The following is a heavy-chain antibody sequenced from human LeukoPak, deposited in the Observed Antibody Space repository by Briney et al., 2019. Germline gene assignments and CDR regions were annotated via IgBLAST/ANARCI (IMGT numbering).Heavy chain of an antibody. J-gene: IGHJ6*03. Sequence: GGSLRLSCAASGFTFSSYAMSWVRQAPGKGLEWVSAISGSGGSTYYADSVKGRFTISRDNSKNTLYLQMNSLRAEDTAVYYCAKKGYQLLLAYYMDVWGKGTTVTVSS. V-gene: IGHV3-23*01. CDR3: AKKGYQLLLAYYMDV. CDR1: GFTFSSYA. CDR2: ISGSGGST. D-gene: IGHD2-2*01.